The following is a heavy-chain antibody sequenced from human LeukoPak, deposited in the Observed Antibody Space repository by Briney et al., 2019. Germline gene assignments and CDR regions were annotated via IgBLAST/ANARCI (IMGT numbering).Heavy chain of an antibody. CDR2: IYYSGST. V-gene: IGHV4-61*01. D-gene: IGHD3-9*01. J-gene: IGHJ6*04. CDR3: AREGSHRLGYFVSGEYYYYGMDV. Sequence: SETLSLTCTVSGGSVSSGSYYWSWIRQPPGKGLEWIGYIYYSGSTNYNPPLKSRVTISVDTSKNQFSLKLSSVTAADTAVYYCAREGSHRLGYFVSGEYYYYGMDVWGKGTTVTVSS. CDR1: GGSVSSGSYY.